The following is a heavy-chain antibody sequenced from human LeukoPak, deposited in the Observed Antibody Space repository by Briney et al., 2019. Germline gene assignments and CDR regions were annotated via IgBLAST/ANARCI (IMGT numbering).Heavy chain of an antibody. CDR3: ARVVRYYGSGNNFDY. CDR1: GFTFSSYS. CDR2: ISSSSSYI. D-gene: IGHD3-10*01. Sequence: PGGSLRLSCAASGFTFSSYSMNWVRQAPGKRLEWVSSISSSSSYIYYADSVKGRFTISRDNAKNSLNLQMNSLRAEDTAVYYCARVVRYYGSGNNFDYWGQGTLVTVSS. V-gene: IGHV3-21*01. J-gene: IGHJ4*02.